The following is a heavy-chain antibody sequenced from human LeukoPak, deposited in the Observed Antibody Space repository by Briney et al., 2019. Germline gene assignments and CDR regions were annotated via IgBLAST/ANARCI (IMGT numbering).Heavy chain of an antibody. Sequence: GGSLRLSCAASGFTFSSYEMNWVRQAPGKGLEWVSYISSSSSTIYYADSVKGRFTISRDNAKNSLYLQMNSLRAEDTAVYYCARGRTDVVVVAATPVYAFDIWGQGTMVTVSS. J-gene: IGHJ3*02. CDR2: ISSSSSTI. D-gene: IGHD2-15*01. CDR1: GFTFSSYE. V-gene: IGHV3-48*03. CDR3: ARGRTDVVVVAATPVYAFDI.